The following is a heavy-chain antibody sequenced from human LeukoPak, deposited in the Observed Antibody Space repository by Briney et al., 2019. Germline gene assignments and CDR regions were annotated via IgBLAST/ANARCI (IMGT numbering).Heavy chain of an antibody. CDR3: ARLPYGGYGDY. CDR1: GGSISSSSYY. D-gene: IGHD5-12*01. Sequence: PSEILSLTCTVSGGSISSSSYYWGWIRQPPGKGLEWIGSIYYSGSTYYNPSLKSRVTISVDTSKNQFSLKLSSVTAADTAVYYCARLPYGGYGDYWGQGTLVTVSS. J-gene: IGHJ4*02. CDR2: IYYSGST. V-gene: IGHV4-39*01.